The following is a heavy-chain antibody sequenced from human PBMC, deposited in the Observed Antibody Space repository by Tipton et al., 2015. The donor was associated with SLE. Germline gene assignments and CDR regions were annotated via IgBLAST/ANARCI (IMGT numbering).Heavy chain of an antibody. CDR3: ARDRFWSGYYNWFDP. V-gene: IGHV3-30*04. D-gene: IGHD3-3*01. J-gene: IGHJ5*02. CDR1: GFTFSSYA. Sequence: SLRLSCAASGFTFSSYAMHWVRQAPGKGLEWVTLISYDGSNKYYADSVKGRFTISRDNSKNTLYLQMNSLRTEDTAVYYCARDRFWSGYYNWFDPWGQGTLVTVSS. CDR2: ISYDGSNK.